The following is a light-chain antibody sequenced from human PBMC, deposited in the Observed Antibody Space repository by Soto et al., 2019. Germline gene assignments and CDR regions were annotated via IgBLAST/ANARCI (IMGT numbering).Light chain of an antibody. J-gene: IGKJ1*01. V-gene: IGKV1-39*01. Sequence: DIQMTQSPSSLSASVGDRVTITCRASQSISSYLNWYQQKPGKVPKLLIYAASSLQSGVPSRFSGSGSGTDFTLTISSLQPEDFASYYCQQSYSTPRTLGQGTKVDNK. CDR2: AAS. CDR1: QSISSY. CDR3: QQSYSTPRT.